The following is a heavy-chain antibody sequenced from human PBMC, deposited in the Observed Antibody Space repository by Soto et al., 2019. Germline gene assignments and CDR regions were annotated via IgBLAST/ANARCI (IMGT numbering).Heavy chain of an antibody. CDR1: GFSLSTSGVG. D-gene: IGHD3-16*01. CDR2: IYWDDDK. J-gene: IGHJ5*02. CDR3: AHSSYGDKWFDP. V-gene: IGHV2-5*02. Sequence: QITLKESGPTLVKPTQTLTLTCTFSGFSLSTSGVGVGWIRQPPGKALEWLALIYWDDDKRYSPSLKSRLTIIKDTSKNQVVLTMTNIDPVDTATYYCAHSSYGDKWFDPWGQGTLVTVSS.